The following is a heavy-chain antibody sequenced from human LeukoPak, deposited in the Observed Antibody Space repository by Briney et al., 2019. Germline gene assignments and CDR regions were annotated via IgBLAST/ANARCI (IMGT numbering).Heavy chain of an antibody. Sequence: ASVKVSCKASGYTFTAYYIHWVRQAPGQGLEWIGWINPNSGGINYAQKFQGRVTMTRDTSISTAYMELSRLRSDDTAVYYCARDNSVEDTAWWFDPWGQGTLVTVSS. CDR2: INPNSGGI. D-gene: IGHD4-23*01. CDR1: GYTFTAYY. J-gene: IGHJ5*02. V-gene: IGHV1-2*02. CDR3: ARDNSVEDTAWWFDP.